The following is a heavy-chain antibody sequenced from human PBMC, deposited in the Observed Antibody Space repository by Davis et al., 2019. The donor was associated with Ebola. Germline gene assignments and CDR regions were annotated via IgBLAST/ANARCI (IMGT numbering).Heavy chain of an antibody. D-gene: IGHD2-21*01. CDR2: ISQTGTI. CDR1: GFTFSSYE. J-gene: IGHJ4*02. V-gene: IGHV3-48*03. CDR3: ARERLQCGGDCHDY. Sequence: GESLKISCEASGFTFSSYEMNWVRQAPGEGLEWVSYISQTGTIYYADSVKGRFTISRDNSRNSLYLQMNSLRAEDTAVYYCARERLQCGGDCHDYWGQGTLVTVSS.